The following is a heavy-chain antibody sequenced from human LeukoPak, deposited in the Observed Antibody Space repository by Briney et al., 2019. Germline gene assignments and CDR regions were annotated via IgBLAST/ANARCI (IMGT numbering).Heavy chain of an antibody. D-gene: IGHD3-3*01. CDR3: AKGVRVTIFGVVKTPFDY. CDR2: ISGSGGST. CDR1: GFTFSSYA. Sequence: PGGSLRLSCAASGFTFSSYAMSWVRQAPGKGLEWVSAISGSGGSTYYADSLKGRFTISRDNSKNTLYLQMNSLRAEDTAVYYCAKGVRVTIFGVVKTPFDYWGQGTLVTVSS. J-gene: IGHJ4*02. V-gene: IGHV3-23*01.